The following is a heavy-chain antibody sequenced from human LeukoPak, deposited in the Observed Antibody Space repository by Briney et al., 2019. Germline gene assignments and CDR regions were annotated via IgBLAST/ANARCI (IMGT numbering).Heavy chain of an antibody. V-gene: IGHV3-9*03. J-gene: IGHJ3*02. CDR2: ISWNSGSI. CDR3: ARRSGDDAFDI. CDR1: GFTFDDYA. D-gene: IGHD3-10*01. Sequence: GGSLRLSCAASGFTFDDYAMHWVRQAPGAGLEWVSGISWNSGSIGYADSVNGRFTISRDNAKNSLYLQMNSLRAEDMALYYCARRSGDDAFDIWGQGTMVTVSS.